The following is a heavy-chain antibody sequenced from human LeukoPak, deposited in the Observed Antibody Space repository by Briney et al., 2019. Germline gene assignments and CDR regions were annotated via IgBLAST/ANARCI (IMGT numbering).Heavy chain of an antibody. V-gene: IGHV3-48*01. J-gene: IGHJ4*02. CDR3: ARFRTWGDKAFDY. CDR2: ITSSSSTI. Sequence: PGGSLRLSCAASGFTFSSHSMNWVRQAPGKGLEWVSYITSSSSTIYYADSVKGRFTISRDSAKNSLYLQMNSLRAEDTAVYYCARFRTWGDKAFDYWGQGTLVTVSS. CDR1: GFTFSSHS. D-gene: IGHD2-21*02.